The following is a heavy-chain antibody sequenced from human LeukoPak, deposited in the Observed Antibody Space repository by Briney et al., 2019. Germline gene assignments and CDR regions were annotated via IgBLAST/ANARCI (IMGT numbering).Heavy chain of an antibody. J-gene: IGHJ4*02. D-gene: IGHD2-21*01. V-gene: IGHV3-30-3*01. Sequence: GGSLRLSCAASGFTFSSYAMHWVRQAPGKGLEWVAVISYDGSNKYYADSVKGRFTISRDNSKNTLYLQMNSLRAEDTAVYCCAREVGIQTGFDYWGQGTLVTVSS. CDR1: GFTFSSYA. CDR3: AREVGIQTGFDY. CDR2: ISYDGSNK.